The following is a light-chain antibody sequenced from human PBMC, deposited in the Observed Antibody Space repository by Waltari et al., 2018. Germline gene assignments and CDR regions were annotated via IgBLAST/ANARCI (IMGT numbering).Light chain of an antibody. Sequence: EIVLTQSPGPLSLSPGERATLSCRASPSISRYLAWYQQKPGQAPRLLIYAASSRATGIPDRFSGSGSGTDFSLTISRLEPEDFAVYYCQNHERLPAMFGQGTKVEIK. CDR2: AAS. CDR1: PSISRY. J-gene: IGKJ1*01. CDR3: QNHERLPAM. V-gene: IGKV3-20*01.